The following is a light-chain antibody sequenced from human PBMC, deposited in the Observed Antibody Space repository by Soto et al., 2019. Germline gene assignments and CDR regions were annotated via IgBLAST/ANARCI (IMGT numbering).Light chain of an antibody. V-gene: IGLV2-8*01. Sequence: QSVLTQPPSASGSPGQSVTISCTGTSSDVGGYNYVSWYQQHPGKAPKLMIYEVSKRPSGVPDRFSGSKSGNTASLTVSGLQAEDEGDYYSGSYAGSNNPVLFGGGTQLTVL. J-gene: IGLJ2*01. CDR3: GSYAGSNNPVL. CDR1: SSDVGGYNY. CDR2: EVS.